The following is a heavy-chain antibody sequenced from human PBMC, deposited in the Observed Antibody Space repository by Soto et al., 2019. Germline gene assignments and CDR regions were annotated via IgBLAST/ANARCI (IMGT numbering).Heavy chain of an antibody. CDR3: ARDPGSSWYALAFDI. CDR1: GGTFSSYA. CDR2: IIPIFGTA. V-gene: IGHV1-69*06. J-gene: IGHJ3*02. Sequence: SVKVSCEASGGTFSSYAISWVRQAPGQGLEWMGGIIPIFGTANYAQKFQGRVTITADKSTSTAYMELSSLRSEDTAVYYCARDPGSSWYALAFDIWGQGTMVTVSS. D-gene: IGHD6-13*01.